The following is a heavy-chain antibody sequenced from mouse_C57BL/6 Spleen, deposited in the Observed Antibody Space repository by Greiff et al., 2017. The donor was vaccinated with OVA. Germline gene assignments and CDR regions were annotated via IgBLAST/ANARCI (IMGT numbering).Heavy chain of an antibody. CDR1: GYSITSGYY. CDR2: ISYDGSN. D-gene: IGHD2-2*01. V-gene: IGHV3-6*01. J-gene: IGHJ2*01. Sequence: VQLKESGPGLVKPSQSLSLTCSVTGYSITSGYYWNWIRQFPGNKLEWMGYISYDGSNNYNPSLKNRISITRDTSKNQFFLKLNSVTTEDTATYYCARDSLYGYDDYWGKGTTLTVSS. CDR3: ARDSLYGYDDY.